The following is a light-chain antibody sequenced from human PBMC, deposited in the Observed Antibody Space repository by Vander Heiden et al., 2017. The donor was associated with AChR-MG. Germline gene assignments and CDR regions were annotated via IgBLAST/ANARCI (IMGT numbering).Light chain of an antibody. CDR2: GAS. J-gene: IGKJ2*02. CDR1: QSLTNN. Sequence: EIVMTQSPATLSLSPGERATLSCRASQSLTNNLAWYQKKPGQAPRLLIYGASTRATGIPARFGGSGSGRDFTLTISSLQPEDFAVYYCQQESNWRGTFGQRTKLEI. V-gene: IGKV3-15*01. CDR3: QQESNWRGT.